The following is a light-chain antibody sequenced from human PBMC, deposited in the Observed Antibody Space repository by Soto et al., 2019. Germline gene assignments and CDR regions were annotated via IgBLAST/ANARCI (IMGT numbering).Light chain of an antibody. CDR1: QTISSW. CDR3: HHRSKWPYT. Sequence: DIQMTQSPSTLSGSVGDRVTITCRASQTISSWLAWYQQKPGKAPKLLIYKASTLKSGVPSRFSGSGSGTEFTLTISSLQPEDFAVYSCHHRSKWPYTFGQGTKVDIK. V-gene: IGKV1-5*03. J-gene: IGKJ2*01. CDR2: KAS.